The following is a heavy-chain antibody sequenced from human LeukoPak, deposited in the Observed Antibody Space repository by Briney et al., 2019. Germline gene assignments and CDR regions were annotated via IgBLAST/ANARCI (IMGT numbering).Heavy chain of an antibody. Sequence: ASVKVSCKASGYTFTGSYMHWVRQAPGQGLEWMGWINLNSGGTNYAQKFQVRVTMTRDTSISTAYIELSRLRSDDTAVYYCARSPHILTGENFDYWGQGTLVTVST. V-gene: IGHV1-2*02. D-gene: IGHD3-9*01. J-gene: IGHJ4*02. CDR1: GYTFTGSY. CDR3: ARSPHILTGENFDY. CDR2: INLNSGGT.